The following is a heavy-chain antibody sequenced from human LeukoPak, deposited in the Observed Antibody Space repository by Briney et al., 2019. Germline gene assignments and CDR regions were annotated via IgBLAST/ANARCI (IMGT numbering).Heavy chain of an antibody. D-gene: IGHD2-2*01. CDR2: VYCSGIT. CDR3: ARHMGYCSSTSTCNPWFDP. V-gene: IGHV4-59*08. J-gene: IGHJ5*02. Sequence: SETLSLTCTVSVGSISSYYWRWIRQPPGEGLEWIGYVYCSGITNYNPSFKSRVNISVDTSKNQFSLKLTSVTAADTAVYYCARHMGYCSSTSTCNPWFDPWGQGTLVTVSS. CDR1: VGSISSYY.